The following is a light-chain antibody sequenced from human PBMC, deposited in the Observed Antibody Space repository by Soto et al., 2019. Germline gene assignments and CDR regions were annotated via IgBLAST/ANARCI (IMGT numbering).Light chain of an antibody. J-gene: IGKJ1*01. CDR2: GAF. CDR1: QSLSSSY. Sequence: EISLARPPVTLSMSPGATDPLSCRVSQSLSSSYFAWYQHKPGQGPRLLIYGAFTRATGIPDRLSGSGSGTDFTLTIGGLGPEDFAVFYCQQYGSSPRTFGQGTKVAIK. V-gene: IGKV3-20*01. CDR3: QQYGSSPRT.